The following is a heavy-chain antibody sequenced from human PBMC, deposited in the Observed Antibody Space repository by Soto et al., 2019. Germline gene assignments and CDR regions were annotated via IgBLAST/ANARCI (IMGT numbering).Heavy chain of an antibody. CDR3: TRDPEGYYGSGRYKNYYYYGVDA. D-gene: IGHD3-10*01. CDR2: IRSKAYGGTT. J-gene: IGHJ6*02. V-gene: IGHV3-49*03. Sequence: GGSLRLSCTASGFTFGDYAMSWFRQAPGKGLEWVGFIRSKAYGGTTEYAASVKGRFTISRDDSKSIAYLQMNSLKTEDTAVYYCTRDPEGYYGSGRYKNYYYYGVDAWGQGTTVTVSS. CDR1: GFTFGDYA.